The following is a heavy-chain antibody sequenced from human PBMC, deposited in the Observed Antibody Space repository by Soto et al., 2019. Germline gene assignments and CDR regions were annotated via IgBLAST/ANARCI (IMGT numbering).Heavy chain of an antibody. CDR2: ISYDGSNK. J-gene: IGHJ6*02. CDR3: ARPGYPKPYYYYGMDV. D-gene: IGHD5-18*01. V-gene: IGHV3-30-3*01. Sequence: GGSLRLSCAASGFTFSSYAMHWVRQAPGKGLEWVAVISYDGSNKYYADSVKGRFTISRDNSKNTLYLQMNSLRAEDTAVYYCARPGYPKPYYYYGMDVWGQGTTVTVSS. CDR1: GFTFSSYA.